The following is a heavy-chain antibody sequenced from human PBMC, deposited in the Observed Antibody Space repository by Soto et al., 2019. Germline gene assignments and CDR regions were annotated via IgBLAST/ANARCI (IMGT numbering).Heavy chain of an antibody. J-gene: IGHJ4*02. CDR3: APHTLDTGMPSGY. V-gene: IGHV1-18*01. Sequence: QVQLVQSGAEVREPGASVKVSCKASGYTFTNYGVSWVRQAPGQGLEWMGWIGGYKGNTNYAQKRQGRVTLTTDTSTSTAYMELRSRRSDDTAGYYCAPHTLDTGMPSGYWGQGTLVTVSS. CDR2: IGGYKGNT. D-gene: IGHD5-18*01. CDR1: GYTFTNYG.